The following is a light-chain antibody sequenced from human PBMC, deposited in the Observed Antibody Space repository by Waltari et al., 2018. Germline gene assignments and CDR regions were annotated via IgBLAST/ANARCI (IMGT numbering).Light chain of an antibody. CDR3: CSYGGSYSFVV. Sequence: QSALTPPRSVSGSPGQSVTISCTGTSSDVGGYNYVPWYQQHPSKAPKRIIYDVPKRHSGVPDLYSGSKTGNTASLTIFGLQAEDEADYYCCSYGGSYSFVVFGGGTKLTVL. CDR2: DVP. CDR1: SSDVGGYNY. V-gene: IGLV2-11*01. J-gene: IGLJ2*01.